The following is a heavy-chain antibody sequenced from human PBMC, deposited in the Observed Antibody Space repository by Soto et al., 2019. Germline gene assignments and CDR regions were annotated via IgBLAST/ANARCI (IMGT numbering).Heavy chain of an antibody. Sequence: QVQLQESGPGLVKPSQTLSLTCTVSGGSISSGGDYWSWIRQHPGKGLEWIGYIYYSGSTYYNPSLKRRVSISVDTSKNQFSLKRSSVTAADTAVYYCARDYRASYPAYYYYGMDVWGQGTTVTVSS. V-gene: IGHV4-31*03. CDR2: IYYSGST. CDR1: GGSISSGGDY. J-gene: IGHJ6*02. CDR3: ARDYRASYPAYYYYGMDV. D-gene: IGHD3-16*02.